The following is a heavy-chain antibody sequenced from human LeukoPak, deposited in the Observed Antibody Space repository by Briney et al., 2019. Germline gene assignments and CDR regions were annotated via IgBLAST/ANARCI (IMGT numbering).Heavy chain of an antibody. D-gene: IGHD2-15*01. CDR1: GYIFTGYY. CDR3: ARRPSGRLLRYRFDY. CDR2: INPNSGGT. Sequence: GASVKVSCKASGYIFTGYYMHWVRQAPGQGLEWMGWINPNSGGTNYAQKFQGRVTMTRDTSISTAYMELSRLRSDDTAVYYCARRPSGRLLRYRFDYWGQGTLVTVSS. V-gene: IGHV1-2*02. J-gene: IGHJ4*02.